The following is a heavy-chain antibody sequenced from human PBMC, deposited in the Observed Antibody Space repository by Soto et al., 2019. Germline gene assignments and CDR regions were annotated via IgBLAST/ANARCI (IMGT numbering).Heavy chain of an antibody. J-gene: IGHJ6*02. CDR2: TIPILGTA. Sequence: QVQLVQSGAEVKKPGSSVKVSCKASGGTFSSYAISWVRQAPGQGLEWMAGTIPILGTADYAQKFHGRVTITADESMSTAYMVLSSLRSEDTAVYYCASVETQRYYYGMDVWGQGTTVTVSS. CDR1: GGTFSSYA. CDR3: ASVETQRYYYGMDV. V-gene: IGHV1-69*12. D-gene: IGHD2-15*01.